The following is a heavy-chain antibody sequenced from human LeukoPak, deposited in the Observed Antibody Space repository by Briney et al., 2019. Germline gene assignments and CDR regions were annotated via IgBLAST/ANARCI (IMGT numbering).Heavy chain of an antibody. CDR2: VYSVGSP. Sequence: GGTLRLSCAASGLTASNNYMSWVRQPPGKGREGVSVVYSVGSPYYANSVMGRFTISRDSSKNTLYLQMNSLRAEDTAVYYCSGGYQLLTWGQGTLVTVSS. D-gene: IGHD2-2*01. CDR1: GLTASNNY. V-gene: IGHV3-53*01. CDR3: SGGYQLLT. J-gene: IGHJ5*02.